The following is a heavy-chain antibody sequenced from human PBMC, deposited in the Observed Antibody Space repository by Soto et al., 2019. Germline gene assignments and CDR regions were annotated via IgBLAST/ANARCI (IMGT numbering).Heavy chain of an antibody. D-gene: IGHD3-22*01. CDR2: IIPIVGTA. CDR1: GGTFSSYA. CDR3: ASHYDSSGYYYRCLEY. Sequence: QVQLVQSGAEVKKPGSSVKVSCKASGGTFSSYAISWVRQAPGQGLEWMGGIIPIVGTADYAQKFQGRVTITADESTSTGNMELSSLRSEDTAVYYCASHYDSSGYYYRCLEYWGQGTLVTVSS. J-gene: IGHJ4*02. V-gene: IGHV1-69*12.